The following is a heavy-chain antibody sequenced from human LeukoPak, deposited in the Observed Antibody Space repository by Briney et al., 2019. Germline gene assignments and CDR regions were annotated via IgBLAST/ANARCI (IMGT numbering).Heavy chain of an antibody. CDR3: ARSYSSSSFDY. D-gene: IGHD6-6*01. V-gene: IGHV4-34*01. CDR2: INHSGST. Sequence: SETLSLTCAVYGGSFSGYYWSWIRQPPGKGLEWIGEINHSGSTNYNPSLKSRVTISVDTSKNQFSLKLSSVTAADTAVYYRARSYSSSSFDYWRQGPLLTVSS. J-gene: IGHJ4*02. CDR1: GGSFSGYY.